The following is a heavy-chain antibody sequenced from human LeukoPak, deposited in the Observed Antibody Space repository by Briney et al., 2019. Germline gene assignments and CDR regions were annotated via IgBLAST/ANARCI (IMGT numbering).Heavy chain of an antibody. V-gene: IGHV1-24*01. CDR2: FDPEDGET. CDR3: ATRRTTVTAFGY. J-gene: IGHJ4*02. Sequence: GASVKVSCKVSGYTLTELSMHWVRQAPGKGLEWMGGFDPEDGETIYAQKFQGRVTMTEDTSTDTAYMELSSLGSEDTAVYYCATRRTTVTAFGYWGQGTLVTVSS. D-gene: IGHD4-17*01. CDR1: GYTLTELS.